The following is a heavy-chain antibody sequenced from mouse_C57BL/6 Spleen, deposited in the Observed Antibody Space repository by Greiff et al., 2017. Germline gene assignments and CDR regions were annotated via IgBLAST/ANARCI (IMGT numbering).Heavy chain of an antibody. J-gene: IGHJ2*01. V-gene: IGHV1-59*01. D-gene: IGHD2-5*01. CDR1: GYTFTSYW. CDR2: IDPSDSYT. CDR3: ARRDSNFFDY. Sequence: QVQLQQSGAELVRPGTSVKLSCKASGYTFTSYWMHWVKQRPGQGLEWIGVIDPSDSYTNYNQKFKGKATLTVDTSSSTAYMQLSSLTSEDSAVYYCARRDSNFFDYWGQGTTLTVSS.